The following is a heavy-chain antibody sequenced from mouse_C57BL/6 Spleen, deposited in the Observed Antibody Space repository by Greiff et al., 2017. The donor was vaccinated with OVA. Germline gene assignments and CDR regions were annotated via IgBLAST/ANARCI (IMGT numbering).Heavy chain of an antibody. CDR2: IDPEDGGT. CDR1: GFNIKDYY. CDR3: TTSPYYYGSSYDWYFDV. V-gene: IGHV14-1*01. D-gene: IGHD1-1*01. J-gene: IGHJ1*03. Sequence: VQLQQSGAELVRPGASVKLSCTASGFNIKDYYMHWVKQRPEQGLEWIGRIDPEDGGTEYAPKFQGKATMTADTSSNTAYLQLSSLTSEDTAVYYCTTSPYYYGSSYDWYFDVWGTGTTVTVSS.